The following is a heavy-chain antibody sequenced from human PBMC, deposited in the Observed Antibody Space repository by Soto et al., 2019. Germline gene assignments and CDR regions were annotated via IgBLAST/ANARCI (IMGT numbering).Heavy chain of an antibody. Sequence: DVQLAESGGGLVKPGGSLRLSCAASGFTFSNVWMSWVRKAPGKGLEWVGRIKSKTYGATTDYAAPVKGRFTVSRDDSTNTLFLQMNSLKIEDTAVYYCTPQTTVAKGYWGQGTLVTVSS. CDR1: GFTFSNVW. CDR3: TPQTTVAKGY. D-gene: IGHD4-17*01. J-gene: IGHJ4*02. V-gene: IGHV3-15*01. CDR2: IKSKTYGATT.